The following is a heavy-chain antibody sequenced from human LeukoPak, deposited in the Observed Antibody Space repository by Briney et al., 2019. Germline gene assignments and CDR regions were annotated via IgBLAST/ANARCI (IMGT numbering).Heavy chain of an antibody. CDR2: IWYDGSNK. V-gene: IGHV3-33*08. CDR1: GFTFSSYA. D-gene: IGHD1-1*01. CDR3: AKSLLTTATGTGRAFDI. J-gene: IGHJ3*02. Sequence: GGSLRLSCAASGFTFSSYAMSWVRQAPGKGLEWVAVIWYDGSNKYYADSVKGRFTISRDNSKNTVYLQMNSLRAEDSAEYYCAKSLLTTATGTGRAFDIWGQGTMVTVSA.